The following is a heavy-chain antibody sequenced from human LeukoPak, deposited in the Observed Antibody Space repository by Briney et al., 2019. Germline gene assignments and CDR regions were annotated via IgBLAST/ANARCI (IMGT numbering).Heavy chain of an antibody. CDR1: GFTLSTYS. CDR3: ASGPEYTSSWWYYFDY. D-gene: IGHD6-13*01. CDR2: ISGGSSYI. V-gene: IGHV3-21*01. J-gene: IGHJ4*02. Sequence: PGGSLRPSCAASGFTLSTYSMNWVRQAPGKGLEWVSSISGGSSYIYYADSVKGRFTISRDNAKSSLYLQMNSLRAGDTAVYYCASGPEYTSSWWYYFDYWGQGTLVTASS.